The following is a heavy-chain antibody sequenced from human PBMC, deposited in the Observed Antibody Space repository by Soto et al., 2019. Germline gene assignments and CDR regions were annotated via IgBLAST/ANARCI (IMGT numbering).Heavy chain of an antibody. D-gene: IGHD3-3*01. J-gene: IGHJ4*02. CDR3: ARGLSGYLGNDH. Sequence: SSVNGSCKASVCTNSSYASSCLRQAPGQGLEWMGGIIPIFGTTNYAQKFQGRVTITADESTSTVYMELSSLRSDDTVLYYCARGLSGYLGNDHWGQGILVTVSS. CDR2: IIPIFGTT. V-gene: IGHV1-69*13. CDR1: VCTNSSYA.